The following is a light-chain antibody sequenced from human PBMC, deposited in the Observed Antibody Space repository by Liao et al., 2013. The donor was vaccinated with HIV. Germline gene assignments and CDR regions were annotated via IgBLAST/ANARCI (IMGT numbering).Light chain of an antibody. V-gene: IGLV3-21*01. Sequence: SYELTQPPSVSVAPGKTAGISCGGNNVGSTSVHWYQQKPGQAPVLVIYYDRDRPSGIPXRFSGSNSGNTATLTISGTQAVDEADYYCQAWDRKTGASFGTGTKVTVL. CDR2: YDR. J-gene: IGLJ1*01. CDR1: NVGSTS. CDR3: QAWDRKTGAS.